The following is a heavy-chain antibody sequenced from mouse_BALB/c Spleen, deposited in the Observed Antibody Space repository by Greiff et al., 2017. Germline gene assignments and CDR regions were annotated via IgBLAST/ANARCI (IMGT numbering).Heavy chain of an antibody. J-gene: IGHJ2*01. CDR1: GFNIKDTY. V-gene: IGHV14-3*02. Sequence: EVQRVESGAELVKPGASVKLSCTASGFNIKDTYMHWVKQRPEQGLEWIGRIDPANGNTKYDPKFQGKATITADTSSNTAYLQLSSLTSEDTAVYYCATYYYGSDYWGQGTTLTVSS. D-gene: IGHD1-1*01. CDR3: ATYYYGSDY. CDR2: IDPANGNT.